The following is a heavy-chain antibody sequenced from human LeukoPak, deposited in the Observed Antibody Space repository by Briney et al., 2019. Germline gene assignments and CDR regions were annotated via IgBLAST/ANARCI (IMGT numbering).Heavy chain of an antibody. CDR1: GFTFSSFW. CDR2: ISGSGGST. V-gene: IGHV3-23*01. CDR3: AKDRFSSSWALFDY. D-gene: IGHD6-13*01. J-gene: IGHJ4*02. Sequence: GGSLRLSCAASGFTFSSFWVHWVRQAPGKGLEWVSTISGSGGSTYYADSVKGRFTISRDNSKNTLYLQMNSLRAEDTAVYYCAKDRFSSSWALFDYWGQGTLVTVSS.